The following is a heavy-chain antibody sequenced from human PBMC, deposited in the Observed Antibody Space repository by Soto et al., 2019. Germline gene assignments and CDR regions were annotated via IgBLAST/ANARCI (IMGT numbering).Heavy chain of an antibody. J-gene: IGHJ4*02. CDR3: ARITTDVDY. Sequence: QVQLVQSGAEVKKPGASVKVSCKASGYTFTGYYMHWVRQAPGQGLEWMGWSNPNSGGTNYAQKCQGRVTMTMDTSISTAYMELSRLRSDDTAVYYCARITTDVDYWGQGTLVTVSS. CDR2: SNPNSGGT. CDR1: GYTFTGYY. D-gene: IGHD4-17*01. V-gene: IGHV1-2*02.